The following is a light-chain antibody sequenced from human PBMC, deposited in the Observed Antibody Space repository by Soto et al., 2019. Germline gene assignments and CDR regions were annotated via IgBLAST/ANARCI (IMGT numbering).Light chain of an antibody. V-gene: IGKV3-20*01. Sequence: EIVLTQFPGTLSLSPGERATLSCRASQSVSSSYLAWYQQKPGQAPRLLIYGASSRATGIPDRFSGSGSGKDFTLTISRLEPEDFAVYYCQQYGSSLLYTFGQGTKLEIK. CDR3: QQYGSSLLYT. CDR2: GAS. CDR1: QSVSSSY. J-gene: IGKJ2*01.